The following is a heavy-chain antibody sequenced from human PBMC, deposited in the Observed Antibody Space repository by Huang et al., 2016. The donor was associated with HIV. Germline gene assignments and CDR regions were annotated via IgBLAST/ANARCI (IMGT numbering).Heavy chain of an antibody. CDR3: VHRLRYGKWYVDY. J-gene: IGHJ4*02. D-gene: IGHD6-13*01. CDR1: GFSLTSSGVA. CDR2: SYWDNEE. V-gene: IGHV2-5*02. Sequence: QITLKESGPTLVKPTQTLTLTCTFSGFSLTSSGVAVGWIRQPSGKAMEWLALSYWDNEERFSPTLKTRLTITKDSPKNEVVLTMTNMDPVDTATYYGVHRLRYGKWYVDYWGQGVLVTVSS.